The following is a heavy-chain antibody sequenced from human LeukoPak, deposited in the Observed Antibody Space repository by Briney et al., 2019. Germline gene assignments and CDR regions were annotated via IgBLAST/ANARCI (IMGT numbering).Heavy chain of an antibody. J-gene: IGHJ6*02. V-gene: IGHV4-4*07. CDR3: ARQIIAAGKNYYGMDV. Sequence: SETLSLTCTVAGGSISSYYWTWIRQPAGKGLEWIGRIYTSGSTTYNPSLKSRVTMSVDTSNNQFSLNLSSVTAADTAVCYCARQIIAAGKNYYGMDVWGQGTTVTVSS. CDR1: GGSISSYY. CDR2: IYTSGST. D-gene: IGHD6-13*01.